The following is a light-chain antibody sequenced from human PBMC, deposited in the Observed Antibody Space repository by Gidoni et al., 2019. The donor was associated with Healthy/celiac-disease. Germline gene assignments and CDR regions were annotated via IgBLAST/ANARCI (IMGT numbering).Light chain of an antibody. J-gene: IGKJ1*01. CDR2: AAS. CDR3: QQSYSTPRT. CDR1: QSISSY. V-gene: IGKV1-39*01. Sequence: DIQLTQSPSSLSASVGDRVTIPCRASQSISSYLNWYQQKPGKAPKLLIYAASSLQSGVPSRFSGSGSGKDFTLTSSSLQPEDFATYYCQQSYSTPRTFGQGTKVEIK.